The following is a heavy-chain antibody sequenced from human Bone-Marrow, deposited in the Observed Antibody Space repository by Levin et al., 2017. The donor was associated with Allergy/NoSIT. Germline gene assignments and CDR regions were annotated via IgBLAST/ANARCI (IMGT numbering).Heavy chain of an antibody. Sequence: GESLKISCAAFEFTFRTYGMHWVRQAPGKGLEWVAVITFDGSNEYYADSVKGRFTISRDNSKNTLYLQMDSLRAEDTALYYCAKALRPYGDYGGGNDYWGQGTLVTVSS. J-gene: IGHJ4*02. V-gene: IGHV3-30*18. CDR1: EFTFRTYG. D-gene: IGHD4-17*01. CDR2: ITFDGSNE. CDR3: AKALRPYGDYGGGNDY.